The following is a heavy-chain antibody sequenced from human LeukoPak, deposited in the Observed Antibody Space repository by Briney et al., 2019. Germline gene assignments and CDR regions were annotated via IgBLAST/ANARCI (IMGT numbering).Heavy chain of an antibody. CDR3: ARDFKIY. V-gene: IGHV3-9*01. J-gene: IGHJ4*02. CDR1: GFTFDDYA. CDR2: ISWNSGSI. Sequence: PGRSLRLSXAASGFTFDDYAMHWVWQAPGKGLEWVSGISWNSGSICYADSVKGRFTISRDNAKNSLYLQMNSLRAEDTAVYYCARDFKIYWGQGTLVTVSS.